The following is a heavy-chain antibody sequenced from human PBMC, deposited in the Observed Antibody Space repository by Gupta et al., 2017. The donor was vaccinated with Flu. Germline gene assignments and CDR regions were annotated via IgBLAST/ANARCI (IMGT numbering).Heavy chain of an antibody. Sequence: QGQLVQSGAAVKKSGSSVKVSCKASGDTFSSNPFRWVRQAPGQGLEWMGGILPVIGATNYAQEFQGRVRITGDEATSTVYMEVSSLKADDTAVYYCVRLTPCGGDCYYFQHWGQGTRVTGPS. CDR1: GDTFSSNP. V-gene: IGHV1-69*01. CDR2: ILPVIGAT. CDR3: VRLTPCGGDCYYFQH. D-gene: IGHD2-21*02. J-gene: IGHJ1*01.